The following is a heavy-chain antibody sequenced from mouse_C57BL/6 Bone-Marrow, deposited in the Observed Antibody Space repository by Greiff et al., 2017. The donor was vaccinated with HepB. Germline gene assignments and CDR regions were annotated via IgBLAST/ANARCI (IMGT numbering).Heavy chain of an antibody. J-gene: IGHJ2*01. CDR2: IYPGNSDT. D-gene: IGHD2-1*01. CDR1: GYTFTSYW. Sequence: VQLKQSGTVLARPGASLKMSCKTSGYTFTSYWMHWVKQRPGQGLEWIGAIYPGNSDTSYNQKFKGKAKLTAVTSASTAYMELSSLTNEDSAVYYCTRSSWGYGNFFDYWGQGTTLTVSS. CDR3: TRSSWGYGNFFDY. V-gene: IGHV1-5*01.